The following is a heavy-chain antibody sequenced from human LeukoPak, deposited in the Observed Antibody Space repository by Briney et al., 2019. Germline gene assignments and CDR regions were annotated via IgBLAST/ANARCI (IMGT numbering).Heavy chain of an antibody. CDR1: GGSFSGYY. CDR3: ARGRREREKGISITMVRGVIRGYYFDY. D-gene: IGHD3-10*01. J-gene: IGHJ4*02. V-gene: IGHV4-34*01. CDR2: INHSGST. Sequence: PSETLSLTCAVYGGSFSGYYWSWIRQPPGKGLEWIGEINHSGSTNYNPSLKSRVTISVDTSKNQFSLKLSSVTAADTAVYYCARGRREREKGISITMVRGVIRGYYFDYWGQGTLVTVSS.